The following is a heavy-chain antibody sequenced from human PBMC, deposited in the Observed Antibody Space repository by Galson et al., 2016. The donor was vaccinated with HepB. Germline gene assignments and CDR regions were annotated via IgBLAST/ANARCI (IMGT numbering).Heavy chain of an antibody. CDR2: ISHDAKKK. CDR3: ARGQTGTPHPPDS. V-gene: IGHV3-30*03. D-gene: IGHD1-1*01. Sequence: SLRLSCAASGFTFSSYSMHWVRQAPGKGLQWVTVISHDAKKKYYVDSVRGRFTISRDDSQNMVYLQLNDLRPEDTALYFCARGQTGTPHPPDSWDQGTLV. J-gene: IGHJ4*02. CDR1: GFTFSSYS.